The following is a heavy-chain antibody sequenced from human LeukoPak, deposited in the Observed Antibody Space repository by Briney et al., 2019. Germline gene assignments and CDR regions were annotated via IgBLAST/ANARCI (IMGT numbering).Heavy chain of an antibody. CDR3: ARDRDDLEGMGAFDI. CDR2: ISYDGSNK. J-gene: IGHJ3*02. CDR1: GYTFSSYA. D-gene: IGHD1-1*01. Sequence: PGGSLRLSCAASGYTFSSYAMHWVRKAPGKGLECVAVISYDGSNKYYADSVKGRFTISRDNSKNTLYLQMNSLRAEDTAVYYCARDRDDLEGMGAFDIWGQGTMVTVSS. V-gene: IGHV3-30-3*01.